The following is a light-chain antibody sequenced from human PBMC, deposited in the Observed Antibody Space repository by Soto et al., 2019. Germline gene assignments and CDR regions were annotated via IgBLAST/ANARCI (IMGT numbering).Light chain of an antibody. CDR2: GAS. V-gene: IGKV3-20*01. Sequence: EIVLTQSPGTLSLSPGERATLSCRASQSVSSSYLAWDQQKPGQAPRLLICGASSRATGIPDRFSGSGSGTDFTLTISRLEPEDFAVYYCQQYGRTFGQGTKVEIK. J-gene: IGKJ1*01. CDR3: QQYGRT. CDR1: QSVSSSY.